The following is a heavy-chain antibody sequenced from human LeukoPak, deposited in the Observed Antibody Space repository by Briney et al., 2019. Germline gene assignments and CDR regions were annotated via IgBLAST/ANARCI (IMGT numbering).Heavy chain of an antibody. CDR2: MSSGGRT. CDR3: VRHREGRAFDS. Sequence: GGSLRLSCAASGFIVSNNFLSWVRQAPGRGVEWVSVMSSGGRTIYAASVKGTVTISRDNSKSMWFLQMNSLRAEDTAVYYCVRHREGRAFDSWGQGTMVTISS. CDR1: GFIVSNNF. D-gene: IGHD3-10*01. J-gene: IGHJ3*01. V-gene: IGHV3-66*04.